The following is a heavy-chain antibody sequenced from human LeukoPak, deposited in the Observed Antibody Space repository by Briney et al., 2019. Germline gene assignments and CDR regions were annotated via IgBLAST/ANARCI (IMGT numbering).Heavy chain of an antibody. CDR2: IYYSGST. Sequence: PSETLSLTCTVSGGSISSSSYYWGWIRQPPGKGREWIVSIYYSGSTYYNPSLKSRITISVDTSKNQFSLKLSSVTAADTAVYYCARLSGWTNYYFDYWGQGTLVTVSS. CDR1: GGSISSSSYY. V-gene: IGHV4-39*01. CDR3: ARLSGWTNYYFDY. D-gene: IGHD6-19*01. J-gene: IGHJ4*02.